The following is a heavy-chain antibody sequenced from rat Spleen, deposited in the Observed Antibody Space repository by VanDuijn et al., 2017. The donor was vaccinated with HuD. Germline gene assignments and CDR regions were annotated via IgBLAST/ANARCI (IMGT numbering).Heavy chain of an antibody. J-gene: IGHJ2*01. V-gene: IGHV2-13*01. Sequence: QVQLKESGPGLVQPSQTLSLTCTVSGFSLTSYHVHWVRQPPGKGLEWMGVIWGNGNTNYKSALKSRLSISRDTSKSQVFLKMNSLQTEDTATYYCARGNYYDGYYPFDYWGQGVMVRVSS. CDR1: GFSLTSYH. CDR2: IWGNGNT. CDR3: ARGNYYDGYYPFDY. D-gene: IGHD1-12*03.